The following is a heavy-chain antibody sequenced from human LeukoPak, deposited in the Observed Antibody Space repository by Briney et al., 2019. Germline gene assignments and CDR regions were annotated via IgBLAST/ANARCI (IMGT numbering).Heavy chain of an antibody. Sequence: GGSLRLSCAASGLTFSSCAMTWVRQAPGKGLEWVSGISSSEGVTYYAHSVKGRFTISRDKSKNTLYMQMDRLRPEDTAVYYCGSCTYYYPSYYYYAMDVWGQGTTVTVSS. CDR1: GLTFSSCA. D-gene: IGHD3-22*01. V-gene: IGHV3-23*01. CDR3: GSCTYYYPSYYYYAMDV. J-gene: IGHJ6*02. CDR2: ISSSEGVT.